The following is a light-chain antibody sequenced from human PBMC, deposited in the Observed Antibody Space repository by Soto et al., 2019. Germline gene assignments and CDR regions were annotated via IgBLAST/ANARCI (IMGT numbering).Light chain of an antibody. V-gene: IGKV3-11*01. J-gene: IGKJ4*01. Sequence: EIVLTQSPATLSLSPGERATLSCRASQSVSSYLAWYQQKPGQAPRLLIYDASNRATGIPARFSCSGSGTEFTLTISSLEPDDFAVYYCQQRSNWPPLTFGGGNKVEIK. CDR3: QQRSNWPPLT. CDR1: QSVSSY. CDR2: DAS.